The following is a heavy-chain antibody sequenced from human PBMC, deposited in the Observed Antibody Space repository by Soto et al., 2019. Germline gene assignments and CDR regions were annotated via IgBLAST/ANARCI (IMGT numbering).Heavy chain of an antibody. J-gene: IGHJ5*02. Sequence: SETLSLTCAVSGGSFSSYYWTWIRQPPEKGLEWIGEITHRGSTNYNPSLKSRVTMSVDTSKNQSSLKVTSVTAAEAAVYFCGRGTQQLARHQHPLDPWGQGTLVTVSS. CDR1: GGSFSSYY. D-gene: IGHD6-13*01. V-gene: IGHV4-34*01. CDR2: ITHRGST. CDR3: GRGTQQLARHQHPLDP.